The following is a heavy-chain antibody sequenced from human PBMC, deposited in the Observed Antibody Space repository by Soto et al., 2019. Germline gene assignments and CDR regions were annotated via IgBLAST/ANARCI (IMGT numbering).Heavy chain of an antibody. CDR2: ISATGTTT. J-gene: IGHJ4*02. D-gene: IGHD6-13*01. V-gene: IGHV3-23*01. Sequence: EVQLMESGGGLVQPGGSLRLSCAASEFSFSSYALNWVRQAPGKGLEWVSAISATGTTTYYADSVKVRFTISRDNSKRSLFLQMDSPSPEDTAVYYCATYSSPFDYWGQGTLVTVSS. CDR3: ATYSSPFDY. CDR1: EFSFSSYA.